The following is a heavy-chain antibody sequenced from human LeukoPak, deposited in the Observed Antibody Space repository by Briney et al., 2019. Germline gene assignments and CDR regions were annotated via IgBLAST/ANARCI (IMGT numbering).Heavy chain of an antibody. V-gene: IGHV3-74*01. Sequence: PGGSLRLSCAASGFTVSSNYMSWVRQAPGKELVWVSRIKGDGSGTTYADSAKGRFTISRDNAKNTVYLQMNSLRAEDTAVYYCGRDSHYGMDVWGQGTTVTVSS. CDR2: IKGDGSGT. J-gene: IGHJ6*02. CDR1: GFTVSSNY. CDR3: GRDSHYGMDV.